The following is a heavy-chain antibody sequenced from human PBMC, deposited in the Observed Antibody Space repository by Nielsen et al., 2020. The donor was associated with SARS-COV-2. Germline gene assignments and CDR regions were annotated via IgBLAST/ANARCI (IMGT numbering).Heavy chain of an antibody. D-gene: IGHD2-2*01. CDR1: GYSFTSYW. CDR3: ARQLPAAHAVWFDP. J-gene: IGHJ5*02. CDR2: IDPSDSYT. Sequence: KVSCKGSGYSFTSYWISWVRQMPGKGLEWMGRIDPSDSYTNYSPSFQGHVTISADKSISTAYLQWSSLKASDTAMYYCARQLPAAHAVWFDPWGQGTLVTVSS. V-gene: IGHV5-10-1*01.